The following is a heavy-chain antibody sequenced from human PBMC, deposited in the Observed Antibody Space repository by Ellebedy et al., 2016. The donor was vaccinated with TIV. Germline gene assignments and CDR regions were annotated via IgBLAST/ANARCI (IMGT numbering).Heavy chain of an antibody. Sequence: ASVKVSCXASGYIFTNYGIGWVRQAPGQGLEWMGWISANNGNTNYAQRLQGRVTMTIDTFTSTAYMDLRSLRSDDTAVYYCARWDFIVGSTAAFDIWGQGTMVTVSS. V-gene: IGHV1-18*01. CDR2: ISANNGNT. CDR3: ARWDFIVGSTAAFDI. CDR1: GYIFTNYG. J-gene: IGHJ3*02. D-gene: IGHD1-26*01.